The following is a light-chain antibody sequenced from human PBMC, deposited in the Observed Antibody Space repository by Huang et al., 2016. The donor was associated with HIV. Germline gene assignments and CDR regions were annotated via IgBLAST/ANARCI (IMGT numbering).Light chain of an antibody. Sequence: EIVLTQSPGTLSLFPGERATLSCRASQSVSSSYLAWYQQKPGQAPRLLIDGASNGATGIPARFSGSGSGTDFTLTISRVEPEDFAVYYCQQYGGSPITFGQGTRLEMK. CDR3: QQYGGSPIT. V-gene: IGKV3-20*01. CDR2: GAS. CDR1: QSVSSSY. J-gene: IGKJ5*01.